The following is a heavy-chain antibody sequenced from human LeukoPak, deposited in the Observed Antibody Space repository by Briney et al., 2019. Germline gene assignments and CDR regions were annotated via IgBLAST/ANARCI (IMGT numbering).Heavy chain of an antibody. Sequence: PGGSLRLSCAASGFTVSSNYMSWVRQAPGKGLEWVSAIYSGGSTYYADSVKGRFTISRHNSKNTLYLQMNSLRAEDTAVYYCARTYYYDSSGLGGVPNRFDPWGQGTLVTVSS. D-gene: IGHD3-22*01. J-gene: IGHJ5*02. CDR2: IYSGGST. V-gene: IGHV3-53*04. CDR1: GFTVSSNY. CDR3: ARTYYYDSSGLGGVPNRFDP.